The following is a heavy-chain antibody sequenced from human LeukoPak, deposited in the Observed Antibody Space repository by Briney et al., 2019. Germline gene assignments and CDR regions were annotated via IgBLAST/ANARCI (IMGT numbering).Heavy chain of an antibody. V-gene: IGHV3-21*01. CDR1: GFTFSSYS. CDR2: ISSSSSYI. CDR3: ARAGMATRNRFDP. J-gene: IGHJ5*02. D-gene: IGHD5-24*01. Sequence: GGSLRLSCAASGFTFSSYSLNWVRQAPGKGLEWVSSISSSSSYIYYADSVKGRFTISRDNAKNSLYLQMNSLRAENTAVYYCARAGMATRNRFDPWGQGTLVTVSS.